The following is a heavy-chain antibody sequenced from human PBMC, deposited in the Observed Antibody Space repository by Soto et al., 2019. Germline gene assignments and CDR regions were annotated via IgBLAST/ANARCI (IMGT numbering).Heavy chain of an antibody. Sequence: PSCPASGASISSYYWSWIRQPPGKGLEWIGYIYYSGSTNYNPSLKSRVTISVDTSKNQFSLKLSSVTAADTAVYYCARGVVPAAMVYYYYMDVWGKGTTVTVSS. D-gene: IGHD2-2*01. CDR1: GASISSYY. V-gene: IGHV4-59*01. CDR2: IYYSGST. J-gene: IGHJ6*03. CDR3: ARGVVPAAMVYYYYMDV.